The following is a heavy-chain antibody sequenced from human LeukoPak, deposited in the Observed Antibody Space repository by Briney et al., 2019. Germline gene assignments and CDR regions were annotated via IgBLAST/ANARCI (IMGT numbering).Heavy chain of an antibody. V-gene: IGHV3-48*03. CDR1: GFTSSSRE. CDR3: ARALYTGCDLHFDQ. Sequence: GGSLTLSCSASGFTSSSREMAWVRQAPGKGLEWVSYLSYNAKTVLHADSVKGRFTISRDNAKNSLYLQMDSLRVEDTAFYFCARALYTGCDLHFDQWGQGTLVTVSS. J-gene: IGHJ4*02. CDR2: LSYNAKTV. D-gene: IGHD5-12*01.